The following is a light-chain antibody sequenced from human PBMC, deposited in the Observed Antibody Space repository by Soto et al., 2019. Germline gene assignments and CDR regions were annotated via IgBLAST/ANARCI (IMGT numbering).Light chain of an antibody. CDR3: SSYAGTNIYV. Sequence: QSSLAPPASVSWSPGHSITIPCPRTTGFVGSFSLVSWYQPHPGNAPKVMIYEGPRRPSGVHHRLSGSKSGNTASLTVSGLQAEDEADYYCSSYAGTNIYVFGTGTKVPVL. CDR2: EGP. V-gene: IGLV2-14*02. J-gene: IGLJ1*01. CDR1: TGFVGSFSL.